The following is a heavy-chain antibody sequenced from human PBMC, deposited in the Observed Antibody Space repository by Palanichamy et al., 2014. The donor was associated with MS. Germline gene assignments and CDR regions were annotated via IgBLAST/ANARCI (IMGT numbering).Heavy chain of an antibody. CDR2: IYHSGST. D-gene: IGHD1-26*01. Sequence: QVQLQESGPGLVKPSETLSLTCTVSGYSISSGYYWGWIRQPPGKGLEWIGSIYHSGSTYYNPSLKSRVTISVDTSKNQFSLKLSSVTAADTAVYYCASISGSSKSSWGQGTLVTVSS. CDR3: ASISGSSKSS. V-gene: IGHV4-38-2*02. J-gene: IGHJ4*02. CDR1: GYSISSGYY.